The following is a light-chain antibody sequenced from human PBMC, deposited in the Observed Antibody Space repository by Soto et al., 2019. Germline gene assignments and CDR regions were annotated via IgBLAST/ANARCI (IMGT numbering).Light chain of an antibody. J-gene: IGLJ1*01. CDR3: SSYAGTNNLLYV. Sequence: QSVLTQPPSASVSPGQSVTISCIGTSSDVGAYNYVSWYQQHPGKAPRLLIYEVSQRPSGVPDRFSGSKSANTASLTVSGLQPEDEADYYCSSYAGTNNLLYVFGTGTKV. CDR2: EVS. V-gene: IGLV2-8*01. CDR1: SSDVGAYNY.